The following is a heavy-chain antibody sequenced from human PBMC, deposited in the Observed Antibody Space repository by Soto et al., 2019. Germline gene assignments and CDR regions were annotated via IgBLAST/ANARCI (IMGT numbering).Heavy chain of an antibody. CDR2: INPNSGGT. V-gene: IGHV1-2*04. CDR1: GYTFTRYY. Sequence: ASVKVSCKASGYTFTRYYMHWVRQAPGQGLEWMGWINPNSGGTNYAQKFQGWVTMTRDTSISTAYMELSRLRSDDTAVYYCARGLRQLSTFGYYYYYMDVWGKGTTVTVSS. J-gene: IGHJ6*03. D-gene: IGHD6-6*01. CDR3: ARGLRQLSTFGYYYYYMDV.